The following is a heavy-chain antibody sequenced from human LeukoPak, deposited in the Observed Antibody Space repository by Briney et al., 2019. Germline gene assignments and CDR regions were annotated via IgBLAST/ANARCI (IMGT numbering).Heavy chain of an antibody. CDR3: ARGLYDSSGYYCIFDY. CDR2: INHSGST. V-gene: IGHV4-34*01. D-gene: IGHD3-22*01. J-gene: IGHJ4*02. Sequence: SETLSLTCAVYGGSFSGYYWSWIRQPPGKGLEWIGEINHSGSTNYNPSLKSRVTISVDTSKNQFPLKLSPVTAADTAVYYCARGLYDSSGYYCIFDYWGQGTLVTVSS. CDR1: GGSFSGYY.